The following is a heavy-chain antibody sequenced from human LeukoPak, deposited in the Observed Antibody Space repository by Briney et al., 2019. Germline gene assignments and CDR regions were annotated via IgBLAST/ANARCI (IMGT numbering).Heavy chain of an antibody. CDR1: GYTFTGYY. Sequence: ASVKVSCKASGYTFTGYYMHWVRQAPGQGLEWMGRIIPILGIANYAQKFQGRVTITADKSTSTAYMELSSLRSEDTAVYYCARDYRASSIVVVPAASYNWFDPWGQGTLVTVSS. J-gene: IGHJ5*02. CDR3: ARDYRASSIVVVPAASYNWFDP. D-gene: IGHD2-2*01. V-gene: IGHV1-69*04. CDR2: IIPILGIA.